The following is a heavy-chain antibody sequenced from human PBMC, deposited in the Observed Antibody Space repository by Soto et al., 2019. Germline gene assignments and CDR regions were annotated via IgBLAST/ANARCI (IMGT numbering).Heavy chain of an antibody. CDR3: TRRASSSFYHFDF. D-gene: IGHD2-2*01. CDR2: IDPSDSYV. J-gene: IGHJ4*02. Sequence: LGESLKISCQASGYSFTAYWITWVRQMPGKGLEWMATIDPSDSYVDYSPSFRGHVTFSVDRSITTVYLQWNSLKASDSAMYFYTRRASSSFYHFDFWGQGALVTVSS. V-gene: IGHV5-10-1*01. CDR1: GYSFTAYW.